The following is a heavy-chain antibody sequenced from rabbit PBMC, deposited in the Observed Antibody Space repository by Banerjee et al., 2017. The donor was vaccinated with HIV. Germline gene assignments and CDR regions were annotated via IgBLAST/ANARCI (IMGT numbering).Heavy chain of an antibody. D-gene: IGHD5-1*01. CDR2: INSSSGNT. V-gene: IGHV1S45*01. CDR1: GFDISSSYH. Sequence: QAQLKETGGGLVQPGGSLTLSCKASGFDISSSYHMCWVRQAPGKGLEWIACINSSSGNTVYATWAKGRFTISKTSSTTVTLQMTSLTDADTATYFCARLWDLWGPGTLVTVS. CDR3: ARLWDL. J-gene: IGHJ4*01.